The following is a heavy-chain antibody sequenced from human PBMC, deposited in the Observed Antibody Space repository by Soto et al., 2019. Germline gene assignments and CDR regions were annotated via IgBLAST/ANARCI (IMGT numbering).Heavy chain of an antibody. CDR1: GYTFGNHA. V-gene: IGHV3-23*01. Sequence: GGFLRLSCVVSGYTFGNHAMSGVRQAPGKGLQWVSAITGSGGSTYHADPAKGRFTISRDNSKHILYLQMNSLRAEDTAVYFCGKGYVWGNMIINSWGQGTRVTVSS. CDR3: GKGYVWGNMIINS. CDR2: ITGSGGST. J-gene: IGHJ5*02. D-gene: IGHD3-10*02.